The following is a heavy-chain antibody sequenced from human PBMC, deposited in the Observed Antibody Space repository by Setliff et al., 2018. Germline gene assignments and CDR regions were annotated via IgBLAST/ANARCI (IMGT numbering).Heavy chain of an antibody. CDR2: IYHSGSS. CDR3: ARDLMAGGPFGH. CDR1: GASISSGDSY. Sequence: SETLSLTCAVSGASISSGDSYWSWIRQPPGKGLEWIAYIYHSGSSYYSPSLKSRATISVDTSKNQFFLTVTSVTAADTAIYYCARDLMAGGPFGHWGQGIPVTVSS. J-gene: IGHJ4*02. V-gene: IGHV4-30-4*08. D-gene: IGHD2-8*01.